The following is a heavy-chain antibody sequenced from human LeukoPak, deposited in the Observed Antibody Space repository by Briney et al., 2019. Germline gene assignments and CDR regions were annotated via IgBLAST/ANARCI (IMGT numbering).Heavy chain of an antibody. D-gene: IGHD6-13*01. CDR3: ATVSPRDIYSSSWRLDY. CDR2: ISSSGMTI. CDR1: GFTFSDYY. Sequence: GGSLRLSCAASGFTFSDYYMSWIRQAPGKGLEWVSYISSSGMTIYYSDSVKGRFSISRDNAKNSLYLQMNSLRAEDTAVYYCATVSPRDIYSSSWRLDYWGQGTLVTVSS. J-gene: IGHJ4*02. V-gene: IGHV3-11*01.